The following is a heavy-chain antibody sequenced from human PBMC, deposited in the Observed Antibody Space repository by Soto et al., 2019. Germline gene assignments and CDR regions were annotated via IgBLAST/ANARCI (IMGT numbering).Heavy chain of an antibody. CDR3: AREKTSYGMDV. CDR1: GFTFTSYD. V-gene: IGHV1-8*01. J-gene: IGHJ6*02. CDR2: MKPNNGNT. Sequence: QVQLVQSGAEVKKPGASVKVSCKASGFTFTSYDFNWVRQATGQGLGWKGWMKPNNGNTGYAQKFQGRVTMTRNTSISTAYMELSSLRSEDTAVYYCAREKTSYGMDVWGQGTTVTVSS.